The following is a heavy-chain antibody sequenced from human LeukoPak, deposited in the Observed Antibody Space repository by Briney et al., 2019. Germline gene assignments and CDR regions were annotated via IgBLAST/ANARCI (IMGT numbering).Heavy chain of an antibody. CDR1: GGSISSYY. D-gene: IGHD3-10*01. V-gene: IGHV4-59*08. Sequence: SETLSLTCTVSGGSISSYYWSWIRQPPGKGLEWIGYIYYSGSTNYNPSLKSRVTISVDTSKNQFSLKLSSVTAADTAVYYCARLGYYGSGSLIDYFDYWGQGTLVTVSS. CDR2: IYYSGST. CDR3: ARLGYYGSGSLIDYFDY. J-gene: IGHJ4*02.